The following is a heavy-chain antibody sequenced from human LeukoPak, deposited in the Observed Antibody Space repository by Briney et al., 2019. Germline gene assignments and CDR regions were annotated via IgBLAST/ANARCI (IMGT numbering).Heavy chain of an antibody. CDR2: ISYDGSNK. V-gene: IGHV3-30*18. Sequence: PGGSLRLSCAASGFTFSSYGMHWVRQAPGKGLEWVAVISYDGSNKYYADSVKGRFTISRDNSKNTLYLRMNSLRAEDTAVYYCAKPGGYGDYVSWYFDLWGRGTLVTVSS. CDR3: AKPGGYGDYVSWYFDL. D-gene: IGHD4-17*01. J-gene: IGHJ2*01. CDR1: GFTFSSYG.